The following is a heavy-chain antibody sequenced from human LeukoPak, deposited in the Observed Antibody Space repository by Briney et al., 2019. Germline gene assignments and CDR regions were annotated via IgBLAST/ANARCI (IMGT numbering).Heavy chain of an antibody. D-gene: IGHD6-13*01. Sequence: GGSLRLSCTASGFTFRTYLMSWVRQAPGRGLEWVANINQDGSERYYVDSVKGRFTISRDNAKNSLELQMNSLRAEDTAVYYCARDSPQIAAYYYYYMDVWGKGTTVTGSS. CDR2: INQDGSER. V-gene: IGHV3-7*01. CDR1: GFTFRTYL. CDR3: ARDSPQIAAYYYYYMDV. J-gene: IGHJ6*03.